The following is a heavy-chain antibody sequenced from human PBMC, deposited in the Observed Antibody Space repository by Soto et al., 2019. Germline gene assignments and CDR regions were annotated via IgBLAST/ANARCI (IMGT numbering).Heavy chain of an antibody. CDR2: IYTSGST. CDR3: ARPTTYSSSWYDY. V-gene: IGHV4-4*07. J-gene: IGHJ5*01. Sequence: SETLSLTCTVSGGSISNYYWTWIRQPAGKGLEWIGRIYTSGSTNYNPSLKSRVTMSVDTSKNQFSLKLSSVTAADTALYYCARPTTYSSSWYDYWGHGTLVTVSS. CDR1: GGSISNYY. D-gene: IGHD6-13*01.